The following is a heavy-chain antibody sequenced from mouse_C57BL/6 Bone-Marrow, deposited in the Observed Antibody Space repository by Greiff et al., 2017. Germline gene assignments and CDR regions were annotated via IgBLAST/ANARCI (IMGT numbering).Heavy chain of an antibody. J-gene: IGHJ2*01. V-gene: IGHV14-4*01. CDR3: TGYSVFYYFDY. Sequence: VQLQQSGAELVRPGASVTLSCTASGFNIKDDYMHWVKQRPEQGLEWIGWIDPENGDTEYASKFQGKATITADTSYNTAYLQLSSLTSEDTAVYYCTGYSVFYYFDYWGQGTTLTGSS. D-gene: IGHD2-12*01. CDR2: IDPENGDT. CDR1: GFNIKDDY.